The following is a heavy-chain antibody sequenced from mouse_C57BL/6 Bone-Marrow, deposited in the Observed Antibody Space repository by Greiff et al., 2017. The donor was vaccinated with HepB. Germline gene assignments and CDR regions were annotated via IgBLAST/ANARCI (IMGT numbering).Heavy chain of an antibody. D-gene: IGHD1-1*01. CDR3: ARLRDYYGSSYGYFDV. CDR2: ISYSGST. CDR1: GYSITSDY. Sequence: EVQLVESGPGLAKPSQTLSLTCSVTGYSITSDYWNWIRKFPGNKLEYMGYISYSGSTYYNPSLKSRISITRDTSKNQYYLQLNPVTTEDTATYYCARLRDYYGSSYGYFDVWGTGTTVTVSS. J-gene: IGHJ1*03. V-gene: IGHV3-8*01.